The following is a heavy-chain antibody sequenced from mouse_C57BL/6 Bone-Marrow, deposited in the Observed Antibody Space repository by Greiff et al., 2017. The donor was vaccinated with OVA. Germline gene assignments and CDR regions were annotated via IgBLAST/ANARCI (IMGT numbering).Heavy chain of an antibody. CDR2: IDPEDGEP. V-gene: IGHV14-2*01. D-gene: IGHD2-2*01. Sequence: VQLQQSGAELVKPGASVKLSCTASGFNIKDYYMHWVKQRTEQGLEWIGRIDPEDGEPKYAPKFQGKATITADTSSNTAYLQLSSLTSEDTAVYYCAVVYGYDDVYAMDYWGQGTSVTVSS. CDR3: AVVYGYDDVYAMDY. J-gene: IGHJ4*01. CDR1: GFNIKDYY.